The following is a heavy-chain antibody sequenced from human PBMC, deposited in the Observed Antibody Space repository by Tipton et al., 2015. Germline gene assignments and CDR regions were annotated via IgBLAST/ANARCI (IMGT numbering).Heavy chain of an antibody. CDR2: YYVGTI. J-gene: IGHJ4*02. V-gene: IGHV4-61*01. Sequence: LRLSCNVSGASVSTGSYYYNWIRQPPGQGLQWIAYYYVGTINYNPSLRGRVSISLDVSKNQFSLQLNSVTAADTAVYFCARGLRGYSSHWGQGSLVTVSS. CDR1: GASVSTGSYY. CDR3: ARGLRGYSSH. D-gene: IGHD5-18*01.